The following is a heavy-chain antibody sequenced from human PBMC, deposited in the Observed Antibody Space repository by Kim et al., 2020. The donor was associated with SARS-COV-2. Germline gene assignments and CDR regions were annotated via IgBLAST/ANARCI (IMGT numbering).Heavy chain of an antibody. V-gene: IGHV4-34*01. CDR2: INHSGST. Sequence: SETLSLTCAVYGGSFSGYYWSWIRQPPGKGLEWIGEINHSGSTNYNPSLKSRVTISVDTSKNQFSLKLSSVTAADTAVYYCARGRAFRYFDYWGQGTLVTVSS. D-gene: IGHD3-3*02. CDR1: GGSFSGYY. CDR3: ARGRAFRYFDY. J-gene: IGHJ4*02.